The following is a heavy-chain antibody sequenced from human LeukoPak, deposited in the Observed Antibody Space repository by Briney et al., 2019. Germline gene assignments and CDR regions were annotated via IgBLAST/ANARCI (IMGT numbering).Heavy chain of an antibody. Sequence: GGSLRLSCAASGFTFDDYAMHWVRQAPGKGLEWVSGISWNSGSIGYADSVKGRFTISRDNAKNSLYLQMNSLRAEDTAVYYCAKAIYDSSAASAFDIWGQGTMVTVSS. CDR2: ISWNSGSI. J-gene: IGHJ3*02. CDR1: GFTFDDYA. CDR3: AKAIYDSSAASAFDI. D-gene: IGHD3-22*01. V-gene: IGHV3-9*01.